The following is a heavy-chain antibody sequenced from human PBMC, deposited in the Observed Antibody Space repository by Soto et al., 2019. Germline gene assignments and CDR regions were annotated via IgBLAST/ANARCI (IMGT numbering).Heavy chain of an antibody. CDR1: GFTFSSYA. Sequence: SLRLSCAASGFTFSSYAMSWVRQAPGKGLEWVSAISGSGGSTYYADSVKGRFTISRDNSKNTLYLQMNSLRAEDTAVYYCAKGDSRRGDYFDYWGQGTLVTVSS. J-gene: IGHJ4*02. CDR3: AKGDSRRGDYFDY. V-gene: IGHV3-23*01. CDR2: ISGSGGST. D-gene: IGHD3-22*01.